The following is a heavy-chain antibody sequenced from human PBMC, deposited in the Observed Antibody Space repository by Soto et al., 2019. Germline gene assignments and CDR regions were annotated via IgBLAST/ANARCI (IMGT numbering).Heavy chain of an antibody. J-gene: IGHJ4*02. D-gene: IGHD6-13*01. Sequence: PGGSLSLSCAASAFTFSTYAMYWVRQAPGKGLEWVSSISVGGGTTYYADSVKGRFTISRDDSKSTLYLQMNSLRAEDTAIYYCAKPRCTSSICLRTFDDWGQGTLVTVSS. CDR1: AFTFSTYA. V-gene: IGHV3-23*01. CDR2: ISVGGGTT. CDR3: AKPRCTSSICLRTFDD.